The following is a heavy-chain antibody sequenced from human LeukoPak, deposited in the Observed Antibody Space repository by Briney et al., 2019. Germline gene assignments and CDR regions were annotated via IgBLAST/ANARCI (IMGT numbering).Heavy chain of an antibody. CDR3: ARDGGHTVTGGFDY. CDR1: GFTFDDYG. V-gene: IGHV3-20*04. J-gene: IGHJ4*02. D-gene: IGHD4-17*01. CDR2: INWNGGST. Sequence: GGSLRLSCAASGFTFDDYGMRWVRQAPGKGLEWVSGINWNGGSTGYADSVKGRFTISRDNAKNSLYLQMNSLRAEDTALYYCARDGGHTVTGGFDYWGQGTLVTVSS.